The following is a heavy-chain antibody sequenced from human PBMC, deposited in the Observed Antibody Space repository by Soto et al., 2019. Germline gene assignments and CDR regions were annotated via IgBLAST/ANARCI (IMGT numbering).Heavy chain of an antibody. V-gene: IGHV4-30-4*01. CDR3: ARDLAYDSSGYYYENWFDP. CDR1: GGSLSSGDYY. D-gene: IGHD3-22*01. CDR2: IYYSGST. Sequence: TLSLTCTVSGGSLSSGDYYWSWIRQPPGKGLEWIGYIYYSGSTYYNPSLKSRVTISVDTSKNQFSLKLSSVTAADTAVYYCARDLAYDSSGYYYENWFDPWGQGTLVTVSS. J-gene: IGHJ5*02.